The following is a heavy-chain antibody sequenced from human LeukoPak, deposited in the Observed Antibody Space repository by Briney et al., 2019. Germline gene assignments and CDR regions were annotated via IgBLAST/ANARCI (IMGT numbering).Heavy chain of an antibody. CDR3: AKDTWIVVAATSVLDY. CDR2: IKEDGSEK. Sequence: HPGGSLRLSCAGSGFTFSTYWMSWVRQAPGKGLEWVANIKEDGSEKYYVDSVKGRFTISRDNAKNSVYLQMSSLRAEDTAVYYCAKDTWIVVAATSVLDYWGQGTLVTVSS. V-gene: IGHV3-7*01. CDR1: GFTFSTYW. J-gene: IGHJ4*02. D-gene: IGHD2-15*01.